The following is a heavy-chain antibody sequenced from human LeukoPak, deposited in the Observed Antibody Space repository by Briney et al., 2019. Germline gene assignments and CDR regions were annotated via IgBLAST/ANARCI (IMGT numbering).Heavy chain of an antibody. V-gene: IGHV4-4*07. CDR2: KYARGNS. J-gene: IGHJ3*01. CDR1: GGSISNYY. Sequence: SETLSLTCSVSGGSISNYYWTWIRQPAGKGLEWIGRKYARGNSNYSPPFQSRVTMSVDTSKNQFSLKLRSVTAADTAVYYCARGRYCSADICTGGDSFDLWGQGTMVSVSS. CDR3: ARGRYCSADICTGGDSFDL. D-gene: IGHD2-15*01.